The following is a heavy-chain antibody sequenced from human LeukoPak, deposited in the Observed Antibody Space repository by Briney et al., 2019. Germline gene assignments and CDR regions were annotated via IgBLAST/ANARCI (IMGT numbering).Heavy chain of an antibody. J-gene: IGHJ4*02. CDR1: GGSCSGYY. Sequence: KTSETLSLTCAVYGGSCSGYYWSWIRQPPGKELEWIGEINHSGSTNYNPSLKSRVTISVDTSKNQFSLKLSSVTAADTAVYYCARGPWRSRLKSFDYWGQGTLVTVSS. D-gene: IGHD1-26*01. CDR2: INHSGST. V-gene: IGHV4-34*01. CDR3: ARGPWRSRLKSFDY.